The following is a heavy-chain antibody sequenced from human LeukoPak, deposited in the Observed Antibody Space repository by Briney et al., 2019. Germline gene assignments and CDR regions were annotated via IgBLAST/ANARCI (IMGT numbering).Heavy chain of an antibody. D-gene: IGHD3-10*01. Sequence: GGSLRLSCAGSGFSLSSYSMKWVRRAPGKGLEWVSSTSSSRSDIYYADSVKGRFTISRDDAKNSLHLQMNRLRAEDTAIYYCARGGIIGKSYYYYYMDVWGKGTTVTVSS. J-gene: IGHJ6*03. V-gene: IGHV3-21*01. CDR1: GFSLSSYS. CDR2: TSSSRSDI. CDR3: ARGGIIGKSYYYYYMDV.